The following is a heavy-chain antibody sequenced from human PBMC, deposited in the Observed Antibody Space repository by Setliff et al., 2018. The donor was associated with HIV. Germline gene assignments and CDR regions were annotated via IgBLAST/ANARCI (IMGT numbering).Heavy chain of an antibody. V-gene: IGHV4-38-2*01. CDR2: IHHAGST. J-gene: IGHJ5*01. CDR3: ARTREYRFGFGLGQFDP. Sequence: SETLSLTCAVSGYSISSNFLWGWVRQSPGQGLEWIGSIHHAGSTYYNPSLKSRVRISLDTSKNQYSLKLSSVTAADTAVYYCARTREYRFGFGLGQFDPWGQGTLVTV. CDR1: GYSISSNFL. D-gene: IGHD3-16*01.